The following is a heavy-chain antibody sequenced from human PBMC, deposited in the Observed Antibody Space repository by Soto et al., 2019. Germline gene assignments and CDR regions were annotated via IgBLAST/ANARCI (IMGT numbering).Heavy chain of an antibody. CDR1: GYTFSNFW. CDR2: IYPGDHET. J-gene: IGHJ4*02. Sequence: PGESLKISCRCSGYTFSNFWIAWVRRLPGKGLEWMGIIYPGDHETRYSPSFHGKVTISADKSINTAYLQWSSLEASDSAFYYCARSPRSSPYFDYWGQGALVTVSS. V-gene: IGHV5-51*01. CDR3: ARSPRSSPYFDY. D-gene: IGHD6-13*01.